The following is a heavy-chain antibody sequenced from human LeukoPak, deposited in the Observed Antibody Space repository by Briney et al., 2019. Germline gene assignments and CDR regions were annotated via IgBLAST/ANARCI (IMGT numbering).Heavy chain of an antibody. CDR3: VRDSSVLGSYLCGVFFI. D-gene: IGHD3-16*01. Sequence: GGSLRLSCAASGFTVSSNYMSWVRQAPGKGLEWVSVIYSGGSTYYADSVKGRFTISRDNSKNTLYLQMNSLRAEDTAVYYCVRDSSVLGSYLCGVFFICGERTMVTVS. CDR1: GFTVSSNY. J-gene: IGHJ3*02. V-gene: IGHV3-66*01. CDR2: IYSGGST.